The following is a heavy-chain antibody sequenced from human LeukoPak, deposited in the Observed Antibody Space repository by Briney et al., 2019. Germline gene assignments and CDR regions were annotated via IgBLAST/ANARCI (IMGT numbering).Heavy chain of an antibody. CDR2: IRSKANSYAT. V-gene: IGHV3-72*01. CDR1: GGSFSGYY. J-gene: IGHJ4*02. CDR3: XXXLXXVXF. Sequence: CAXYGGSFSGYYWSWIRQPPGKGLEWVGRIRSKANSYATAYAASVKGRFSISRDDSKSSMYLQMFTLTTEDTAVYXXXXXLXXVXFWGQGXLXTVSS.